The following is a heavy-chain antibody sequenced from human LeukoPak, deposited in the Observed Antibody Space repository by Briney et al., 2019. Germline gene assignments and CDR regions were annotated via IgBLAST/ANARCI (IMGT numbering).Heavy chain of an antibody. CDR2: IYSGGST. Sequence: GGSLRLSCAASGFTVSSNSMNWVRQAPGKGLEWVSVIYSGGSTYYADSVKGRFTISRDNSKNTLLLQMNSLRAEDTAVYYCARTIAVAGTEGFDYWGQGTLVTVSS. V-gene: IGHV3-53*01. CDR3: ARTIAVAGTEGFDY. D-gene: IGHD6-19*01. CDR1: GFTVSSNS. J-gene: IGHJ4*02.